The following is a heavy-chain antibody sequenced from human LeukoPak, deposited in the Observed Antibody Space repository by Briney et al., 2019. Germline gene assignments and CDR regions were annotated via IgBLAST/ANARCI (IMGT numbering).Heavy chain of an antibody. CDR1: GLTFSTYS. J-gene: IGHJ4*02. V-gene: IGHV3-30-3*01. Sequence: GGSLRLSCAASGLTFSTYSMHWVRQAPGKGLEWVAIISSDGNTKYYLDSVQGRFTISRDNSRNTLYLEMNSLRSEDTAVYYCAADPPGSYFDYWGQGTLVTVSS. D-gene: IGHD1-26*01. CDR2: ISSDGNTK. CDR3: AADPPGSYFDY.